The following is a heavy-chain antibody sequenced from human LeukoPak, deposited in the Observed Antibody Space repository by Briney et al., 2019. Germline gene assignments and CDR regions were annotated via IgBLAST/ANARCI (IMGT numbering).Heavy chain of an antibody. Sequence: PSETLSLTCTVSDDSISDYYRGWIRHPPGEGLEWIGYFHDSGTSTYNPSLKCQVTISADTSKNQFSLKLSSVTAADRAVYYCARHRAAIMVWFDPWGQGTLVTVSS. CDR2: FHDSGTS. V-gene: IGHV4-59*08. J-gene: IGHJ5*02. CDR3: ARHRAAIMVWFDP. CDR1: DDSISDYY. D-gene: IGHD3-10*01.